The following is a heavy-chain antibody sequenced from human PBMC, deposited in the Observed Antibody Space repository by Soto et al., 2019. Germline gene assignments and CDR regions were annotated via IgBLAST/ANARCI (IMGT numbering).Heavy chain of an antibody. D-gene: IGHD3-22*01. CDR3: ARDLGYYDSSGYFDY. J-gene: IGHJ4*02. Sequence: LRLSCSASGFTFSDYYMSWIRRAPGKGLEWISYIDSSGSIIYYADSVKGRFTISRDNAKNSLYLQMNSLRAEDTAVYYCARDLGYYDSSGYFDYWGQGTLVTVSS. CDR2: IDSSGSII. V-gene: IGHV3-11*01. CDR1: GFTFSDYY.